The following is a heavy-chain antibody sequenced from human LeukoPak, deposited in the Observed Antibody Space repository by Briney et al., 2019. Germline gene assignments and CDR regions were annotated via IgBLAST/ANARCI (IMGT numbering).Heavy chain of an antibody. CDR1: GGTFSSYA. Sequence: ASVKVSRKASGGTFSSYAVSWVRQAPGQGLEWMGGIIPIFGTANYAQKFQGRVTITADESTSTAYMELSSLRSEDTAVYYCAREGDTSYYDSSGYYYDYWGQGTLVTVSS. CDR3: AREGDTSYYDSSGYYYDY. V-gene: IGHV1-69*13. CDR2: IIPIFGTA. D-gene: IGHD3-22*01. J-gene: IGHJ4*02.